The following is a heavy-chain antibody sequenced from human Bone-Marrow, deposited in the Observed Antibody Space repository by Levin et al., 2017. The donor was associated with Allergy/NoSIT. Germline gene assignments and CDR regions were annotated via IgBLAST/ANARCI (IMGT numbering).Heavy chain of an antibody. CDR2: IDAGGSTT. J-gene: IGHJ4*02. CDR1: GFIFSTYS. V-gene: IGHV3-48*01. CDR3: VRGTTAPH. D-gene: IGHD4-17*01. Sequence: LSLTCAASGFIFSTYSLAWVRQAPGKGLEWISDIDAGGSTTYYADSVKGRFTISRDNDQSSLFLQMNSLRVEDTAVYYCVRGTTAPHWGQGTLVTVSS.